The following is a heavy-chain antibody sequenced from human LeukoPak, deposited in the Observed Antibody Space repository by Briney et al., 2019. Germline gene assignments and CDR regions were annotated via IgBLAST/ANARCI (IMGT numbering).Heavy chain of an antibody. J-gene: IGHJ4*02. D-gene: IGHD7-27*01. Sequence: GGSLRLSCAASGFTFSNHGMNWVRQAPGKGLEWLSGISPRGGGTYYADSVKGRFTISRDDSTSTLSLQMNSLRVEDTAVYYCARDVAWGAFDYWGQGTLVTVSS. CDR3: ARDVAWGAFDY. V-gene: IGHV3-23*01. CDR2: ISPRGGGT. CDR1: GFTFSNHG.